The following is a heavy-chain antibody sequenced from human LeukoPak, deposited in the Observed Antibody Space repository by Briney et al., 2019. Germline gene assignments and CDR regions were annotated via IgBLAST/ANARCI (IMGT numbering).Heavy chain of an antibody. Sequence: PSETLSLTCTVSGGSISSSSYYWGWVRQAPGKGLEWVSAISGSGGSTYYADSVKGRFTISRDNSKNTLYLQMNSLRAEDTAVYYCAKPYSSGWLESFDYWGQGTLVTVSS. CDR2: ISGSGGST. CDR1: GGSISSSSYY. J-gene: IGHJ4*02. D-gene: IGHD6-19*01. CDR3: AKPYSSGWLESFDY. V-gene: IGHV3-23*01.